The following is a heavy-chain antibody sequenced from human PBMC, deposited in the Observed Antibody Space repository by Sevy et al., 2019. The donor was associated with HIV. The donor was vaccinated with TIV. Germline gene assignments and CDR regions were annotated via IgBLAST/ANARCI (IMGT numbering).Heavy chain of an antibody. CDR2: NIPSFGTA. CDR3: ARDPKYYYGSSGYYFDY. V-gene: IGHV1-69*13. J-gene: IGHJ4*02. D-gene: IGHD3-22*01. Sequence: ASVKVSCKASGVTFSSYAISWVRQAPGQGLEWMGGNIPSFGTANYAKKFQGRVTITADESTRTAYLELSSLRSEDTGVYYCARDPKYYYGSSGYYFDYWGQGTLVTVSS. CDR1: GVTFSSYA.